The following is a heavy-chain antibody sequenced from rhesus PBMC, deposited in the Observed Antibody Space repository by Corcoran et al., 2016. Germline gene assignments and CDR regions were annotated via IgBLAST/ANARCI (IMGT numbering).Heavy chain of an antibody. CDR3: AKDSRVAAAGTGGGFDY. D-gene: IGHD6-25*01. CDR1: GFTFSSYG. V-gene: IGHV3S5*01. CDR2: IWNGGGIT. J-gene: IGHJ4*01. Sequence: EVQLVESGGGLVQPGGSLRLSCAASGFTFSSYGMSWVRQAPGKGLEWGSYIWNGGGITDYADSLTGRFTISRDNSKNPLSLQMNSLRAEDTAVYYCAKDSRVAAAGTGGGFDYWGQGVLVTVSS.